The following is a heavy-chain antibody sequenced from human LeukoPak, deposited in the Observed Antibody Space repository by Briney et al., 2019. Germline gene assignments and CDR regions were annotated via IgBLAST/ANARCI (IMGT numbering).Heavy chain of an antibody. V-gene: IGHV3-23*01. CDR1: GFTFSSYA. Sequence: GGALRLSCAAAGFTFSSYAMSWVRQAPGEGLEWGSAISGSGGSTYYADSVKGRFTISRDNSKNTLYLQMNSLRAEDTAVYYCAKARYYYGSGSYHQFDYWGQGTLVTVSS. CDR2: ISGSGGST. CDR3: AKARYYYGSGSYHQFDY. D-gene: IGHD3-10*01. J-gene: IGHJ4*02.